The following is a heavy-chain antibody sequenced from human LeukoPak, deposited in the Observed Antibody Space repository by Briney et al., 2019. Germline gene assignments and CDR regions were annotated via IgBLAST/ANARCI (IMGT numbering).Heavy chain of an antibody. CDR2: IYYSGST. CDR3: ARQSTLTRSGSGSYYVDS. V-gene: IGHV4-59*08. D-gene: IGHD3-10*01. CDR1: GGSISSYY. J-gene: IGHJ4*02. Sequence: SETLSLTCTVSGGSISSYYWSWIRQPPGKGLEWIGYIYYSGSTNYNPSLKSRVTISVDTSKNQFSLKLSSVAAADTATYYCARQSTLTRSGSGSYYVDSWGQGTLVTVSS.